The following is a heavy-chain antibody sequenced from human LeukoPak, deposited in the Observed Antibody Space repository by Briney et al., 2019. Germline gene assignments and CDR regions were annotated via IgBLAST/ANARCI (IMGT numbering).Heavy chain of an antibody. J-gene: IGHJ4*03. CDR1: GFTFHDYA. D-gene: IGHD6-19*01. Sequence: GGSLRLSCAASGFTFHDYAIHWVRQAPGRGLEWVSLISGDADATYYADSVEGRFTVARDNTKNSIYLQMNSLRTEDTALYFCAKRGSAWYYFDSWGHGTLVT. V-gene: IGHV3-43*02. CDR2: ISGDADAT. CDR3: AKRGSAWYYFDS.